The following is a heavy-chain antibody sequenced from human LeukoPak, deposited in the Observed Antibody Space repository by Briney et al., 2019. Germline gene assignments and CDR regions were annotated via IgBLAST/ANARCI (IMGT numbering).Heavy chain of an antibody. D-gene: IGHD3-9*01. CDR2: IRYDASYQ. CDR1: GFSFTNYA. CDR3: LVLRYFDWLLFDY. V-gene: IGHV3-30*02. Sequence: PGGSLRLSCAASGFSFTNYAMHWVRQAPGKGLEWVAFIRYDASYQNYPDSVKGRFTISRDISKNTLYLQMNSLRAEDTAVYYCLVLRYFDWLLFDYWGQGTLVTVSS. J-gene: IGHJ4*02.